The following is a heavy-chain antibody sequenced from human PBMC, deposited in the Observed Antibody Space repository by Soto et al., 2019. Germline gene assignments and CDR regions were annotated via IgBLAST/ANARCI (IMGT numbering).Heavy chain of an antibody. Sequence: SQTLSLTCAISGDSVSSNSAAWNWIRQSPSRGLEWLGRTYYRSKWYNDYAVSVKSRITINPDTSKNQFSLQLNSVTPEDTAVYYCATNPRTWNYFAFDIWGQGTMVTVSS. CDR1: GDSVSSNSAA. CDR2: TYYRSKWYN. D-gene: IGHD1-7*01. J-gene: IGHJ3*02. V-gene: IGHV6-1*01. CDR3: ATNPRTWNYFAFDI.